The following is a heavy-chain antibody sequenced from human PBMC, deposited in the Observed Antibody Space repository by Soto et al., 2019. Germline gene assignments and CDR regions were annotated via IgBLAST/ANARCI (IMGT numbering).Heavy chain of an antibody. CDR2: ISGSGGST. CDR3: AKDSLASSSSVYYYGMDV. Sequence: GGSLRLSCAASGFTFSSYAMSWVRQAPGKGLEWVSAISGSGGSTYYADSVKGRFTISRDNSKNTLYLQMNSLRAEDTAVYYCAKDSLASSSSVYYYGMDVWGQGTTVTVSS. CDR1: GFTFSSYA. V-gene: IGHV3-23*01. D-gene: IGHD6-6*01. J-gene: IGHJ6*02.